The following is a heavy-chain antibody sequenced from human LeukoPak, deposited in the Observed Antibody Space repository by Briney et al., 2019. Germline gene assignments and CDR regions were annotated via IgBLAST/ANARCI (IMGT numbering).Heavy chain of an antibody. Sequence: GGSLRLSCEASGFSVSTSWMTWVRQAPGKGLQWVASIGLDGIDTRYADFVKGRFAVSRDNAKRSLYLQMYSLTVDDTAVYYCARDGNAGNDFDYWGQGTLVTVSS. J-gene: IGHJ4*02. CDR3: ARDGNAGNDFDY. CDR2: IGLDGIDT. CDR1: GFSVSTSW. V-gene: IGHV3-7*01. D-gene: IGHD1-1*01.